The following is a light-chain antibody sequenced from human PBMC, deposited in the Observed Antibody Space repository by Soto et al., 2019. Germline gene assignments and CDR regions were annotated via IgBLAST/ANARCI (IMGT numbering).Light chain of an antibody. V-gene: IGKV3-15*01. CDR2: GAS. CDR1: QSLGSN. CDR3: QQYNGWPWT. J-gene: IGKJ1*01. Sequence: EIVMTQSPATLSVSPGERATLSCRASQSLGSNLAWYQQKPGQAPRLLIYGASTRATDIPARFSGSGSGTEFTLTITGLQSEDFAVYYCQQYNGWPWTFGLGTKVDIK.